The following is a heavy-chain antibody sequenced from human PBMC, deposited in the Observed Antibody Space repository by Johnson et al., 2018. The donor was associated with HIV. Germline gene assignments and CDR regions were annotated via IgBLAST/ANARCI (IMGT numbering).Heavy chain of an antibody. CDR3: ARRRYLSGWGLEPLDI. D-gene: IGHD2/OR15-2a*01. CDR2: INSDGSST. V-gene: IGHV3-74*02. Sequence: VQLVESGGGVVQPGESLRLSCKASGFTFSNYWMHWVRQAPGKGLVWVSRINSDGSSTSYADSVKGRFTISRDNSKNTLNLQMNSLRVEDTAVSYCARRRYLSGWGLEPLDIWGQGTMVTVSS. CDR1: GFTFSNYW. J-gene: IGHJ3*02.